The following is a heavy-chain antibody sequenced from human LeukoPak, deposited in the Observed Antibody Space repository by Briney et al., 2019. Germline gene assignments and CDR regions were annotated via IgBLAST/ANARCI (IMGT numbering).Heavy chain of an antibody. Sequence: GASVKVSCKASGYTFTTYSISWVRQAPGQGLEWMGWISVYNGKTNSAQKFQGRVTMTTDTSTSTAYMELRSLRSEDTAVYYCARDSGERGSGSYLIAYWGQGTLVTVSS. V-gene: IGHV1-18*01. D-gene: IGHD3-10*01. CDR3: ARDSGERGSGSYLIAY. J-gene: IGHJ4*02. CDR1: GYTFTTYS. CDR2: ISVYNGKT.